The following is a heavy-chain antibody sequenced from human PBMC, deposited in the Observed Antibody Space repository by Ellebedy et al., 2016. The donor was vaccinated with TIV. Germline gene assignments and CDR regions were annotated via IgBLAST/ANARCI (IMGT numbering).Heavy chain of an antibody. CDR3: ARNSGGPSTYYDFWSGYYIPYYFDY. V-gene: IGHV1-18*01. D-gene: IGHD3-3*01. CDR2: ISAYNGNT. CDR1: GYSFTSYG. Sequence: ASVKVSCXGSGYSFTSYGISWVRQAPGQGLEWMGWISAYNGNTNYAQKLQGRVTMTTDTSTSTAYMELRSLRSDDTAVYYCARNSGGPSTYYDFWSGYYIPYYFDYWGQGTLVTVSS. J-gene: IGHJ4*02.